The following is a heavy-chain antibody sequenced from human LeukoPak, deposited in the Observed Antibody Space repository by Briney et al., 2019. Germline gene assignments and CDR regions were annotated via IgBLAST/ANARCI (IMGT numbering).Heavy chain of an antibody. J-gene: IGHJ4*02. CDR1: GGSISSNF. Sequence: PSETLSLTCTVSGGSISSNFWSWVRQPAGKGLEWIGRINTSGTINYNPSLKSRVNMSVDTSTNQFSLRLSSVTAADTAVYYCARAETLGRAFEDWGQGTLVTVSS. CDR3: ARAETLGRAFED. D-gene: IGHD4-23*01. V-gene: IGHV4-4*07. CDR2: INTSGTI.